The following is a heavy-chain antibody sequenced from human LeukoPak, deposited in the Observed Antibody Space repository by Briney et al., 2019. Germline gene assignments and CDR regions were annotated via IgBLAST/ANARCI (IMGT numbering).Heavy chain of an antibody. CDR3: ARVGTSIAALGRFDP. Sequence: PSETLSLTCTVSGGSISSSSYYWGWIRQPPGKGLEWIGYIYNIGSTNYNPSLKSRATISVDTSKNQFSLKLSSVTAADTAVYYCARVGTSIAALGRFDPWGKGTLVTVSS. J-gene: IGHJ5*02. D-gene: IGHD6-6*01. CDR1: GGSISSSSYY. CDR2: IYNIGST. V-gene: IGHV4-61*05.